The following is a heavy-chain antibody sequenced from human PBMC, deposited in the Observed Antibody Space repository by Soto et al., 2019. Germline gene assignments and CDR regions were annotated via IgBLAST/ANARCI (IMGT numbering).Heavy chain of an antibody. CDR2: INHSGST. J-gene: IGHJ5*02. Sequence: SETLSSPALSMVGPSVVTTGAGSASPQGRGWSGLGEINHSGSTNYNPSLKSRVTISVDTSKNQFSLKLSSVTAADTAVYYCARAYGGYNYGRFDPWGQGTLVTVSS. V-gene: IGHV4-34*01. D-gene: IGHD5-12*01. CDR3: ARAYGGYNYGRFDP. CDR1: VGPSVVTT.